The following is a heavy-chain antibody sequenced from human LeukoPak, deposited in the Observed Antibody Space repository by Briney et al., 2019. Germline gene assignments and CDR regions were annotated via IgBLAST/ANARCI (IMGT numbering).Heavy chain of an antibody. D-gene: IGHD3-10*01. V-gene: IGHV4-4*07. CDR3: ARDPSDGSGSYYNAYYFDY. CDR1: GGSISSYS. CDR2: MYTSGST. J-gene: IGHJ4*02. Sequence: PSETLSLTCTVSGGSISSYSWNWIRQPAGKGLEWIGRMYTSGSTNYNPSLKSRVTMSVDTSKNQFSLKLSSVTAADTAVYYCARDPSDGSGSYYNAYYFDYWGQGTLVTVSS.